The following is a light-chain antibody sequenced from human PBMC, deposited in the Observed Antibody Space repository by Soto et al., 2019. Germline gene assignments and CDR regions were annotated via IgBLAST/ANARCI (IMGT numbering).Light chain of an antibody. CDR2: EGT. CDR1: TTGIGNYNF. V-gene: IGLV2-23*01. CDR3: FSYAGRSDWV. Sequence: QSALTQPASVSGSPGQSITISCTGTTTGIGNYNFVSWYQQHPGKAPKVVIYEGTQRPSGVSNRFSGSKSGNTASLTISGLQAEDEAVYYCFSYAGRSDWVFGGGTKLTVL. J-gene: IGLJ3*02.